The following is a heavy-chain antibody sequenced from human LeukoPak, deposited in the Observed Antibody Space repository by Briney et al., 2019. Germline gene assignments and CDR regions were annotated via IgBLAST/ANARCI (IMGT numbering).Heavy chain of an antibody. CDR1: GGSISSGGYY. V-gene: IGHV4-30-2*01. CDR3: ARDGVVTPPGDY. D-gene: IGHD4-23*01. CDR2: INHSGST. J-gene: IGHJ4*02. Sequence: PSQTLSLTCTVSGGSISSGGYYWSWIRQPPGKGLEWIGEINHSGSTNYNPSLKSRVTISVDTSKNQFSLKLSSVTAADTAVYYCARDGVVTPPGDYWGQGTLVTVSS.